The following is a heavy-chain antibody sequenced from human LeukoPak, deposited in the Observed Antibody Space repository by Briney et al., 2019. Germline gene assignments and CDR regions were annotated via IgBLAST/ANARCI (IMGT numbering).Heavy chain of an antibody. CDR1: GFTFSNYA. Sequence: GGSLRLSCAASGFTFSNYAMNWVRQAPGKGPEWVSTITGSGRSTFFADSVKGRFTISRDNSKNTLYLQMNSLRAEDTAVYYCARVEGDSSGYPLDYWGQGTLVTVSS. V-gene: IGHV3-23*01. J-gene: IGHJ4*02. CDR2: ITGSGRST. D-gene: IGHD3-22*01. CDR3: ARVEGDSSGYPLDY.